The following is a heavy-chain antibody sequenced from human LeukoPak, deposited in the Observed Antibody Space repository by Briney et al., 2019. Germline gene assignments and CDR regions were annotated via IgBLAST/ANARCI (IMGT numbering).Heavy chain of an antibody. J-gene: IGHJ4*02. V-gene: IGHV4-34*01. CDR3: ARHYGSGSYYGYYFDY. Sequence: TSETLSLTCAVYGGSFSGYYWSWIRQPPGKGLEWIGEINHSGSTNYNPSLKSRVTISVDTSKNQFSLKLSSVTAADTAVYYCARHYGSGSYYGYYFDYWGQGTLVTVSS. D-gene: IGHD3-10*01. CDR2: INHSGST. CDR1: GGSFSGYY.